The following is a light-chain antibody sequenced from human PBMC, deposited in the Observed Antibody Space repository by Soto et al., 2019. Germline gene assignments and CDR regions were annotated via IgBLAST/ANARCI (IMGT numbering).Light chain of an antibody. CDR1: SSDVGGYNS. CDR3: SLYAGSNNLV. Sequence: QSALTQPPSASGSPGQSVTISCTGTSSDVGGYNSVSWYQQHPGKAPKLVIYEVNKRPSGVPDRFSASKSDNTASLTVSGLQAEDEADYYRSLYAGSNNLVFGGGTKLTVL. CDR2: EVN. J-gene: IGLJ2*01. V-gene: IGLV2-8*01.